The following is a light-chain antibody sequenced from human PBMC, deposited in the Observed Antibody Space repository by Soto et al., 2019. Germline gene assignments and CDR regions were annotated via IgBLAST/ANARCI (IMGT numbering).Light chain of an antibody. CDR2: SAN. V-gene: IGKV1-17*03. J-gene: IGKJ1*01. Sequence: DIQMTQSPSYMSASVGDRVTITCRASQDISNFLVWFQQRPGKVPKRLMYSANRLESGVPSRFSGSGSGTEFTLTISSLQPEDFATYYCLQHKSYPRTFGQGTTGDIK. CDR1: QDISNF. CDR3: LQHKSYPRT.